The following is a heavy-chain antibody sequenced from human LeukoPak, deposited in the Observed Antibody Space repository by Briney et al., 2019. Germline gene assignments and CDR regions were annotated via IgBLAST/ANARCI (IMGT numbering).Heavy chain of an antibody. Sequence: SETLSLTCAVYGGSFSGYYWTWIRQPPGKGLEWIGEINHSGSTNYNPSLKSRVTISVDTSKNQFSLKLNSVTAADTAVYYCARRGITADYWGQGXLVTVXS. J-gene: IGHJ4*02. CDR1: GGSFSGYY. CDR2: INHSGST. V-gene: IGHV4-34*01. D-gene: IGHD3-16*01. CDR3: ARRGITADY.